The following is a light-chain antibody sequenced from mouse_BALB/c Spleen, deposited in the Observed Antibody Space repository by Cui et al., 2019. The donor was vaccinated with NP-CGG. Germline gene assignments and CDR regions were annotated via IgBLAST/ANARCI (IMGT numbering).Light chain of an antibody. J-gene: IGLJ1*01. CDR1: TGVVTTNNY. Sequence: QAVVTQESALTTSPGETVTLSCRSNTGVVTTNNYANWVQEKPDHLFTGLIGGTNNRAPGVPARFSGPLIGDKAALTITGAQTEDEAIYFCALWYSNHWVFGGGTKLTVL. CDR2: GTN. V-gene: IGLV1*01. CDR3: ALWYSNHWV.